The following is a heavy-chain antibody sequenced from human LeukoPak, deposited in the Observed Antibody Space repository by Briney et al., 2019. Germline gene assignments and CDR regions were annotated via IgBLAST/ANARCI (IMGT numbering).Heavy chain of an antibody. CDR1: GFTFDDYA. Sequence: GGSLRLSCAASGFTFDDYAMPWVRQAPGKGLEWVSGISWNSGSIGYADSVKGRFTISRDNAKNSLYLQMNSLRAEDTALYYCAKALSYYDSSGYYPKSEYFQHWGQGTLVTVSS. V-gene: IGHV3-9*01. CDR3: AKALSYYDSSGYYPKSEYFQH. D-gene: IGHD3-22*01. CDR2: ISWNSGSI. J-gene: IGHJ1*01.